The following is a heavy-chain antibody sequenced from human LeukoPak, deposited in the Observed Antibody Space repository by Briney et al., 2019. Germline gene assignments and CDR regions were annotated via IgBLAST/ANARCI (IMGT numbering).Heavy chain of an antibody. D-gene: IGHD5-24*01. CDR2: IIPIFGTA. J-gene: IGHJ4*02. CDR3: AKGEMATINQRNYFDY. CDR1: GGTFSSYA. V-gene: IGHV1-69*13. Sequence: GASVKVSCKASGGTFSSYAISWVRQAPGQGLEWMGGIIPIFGTANYAQKFQGRVTITADESTSTAYMELSSLRSEDTAVYYCAKGEMATINQRNYFDYWGQGILVTVSS.